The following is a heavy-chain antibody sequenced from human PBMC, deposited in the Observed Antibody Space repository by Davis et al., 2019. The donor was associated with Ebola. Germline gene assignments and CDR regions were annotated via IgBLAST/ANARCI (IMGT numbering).Heavy chain of an antibody. CDR2: IYYSGNT. D-gene: IGHD6-13*01. CDR1: GGSISNSFYN. CDR3: ARLTIASVPDIVDH. Sequence: SETLSLTCTVSGGSISNSFYNWGWIRQTPEKGLEWIASIYYSGNTYYNPSLKSRVTISVDTAKNQFSLKVTSVTAADTAVYYCARLTIASVPDIVDHWGQGSLVTVSP. V-gene: IGHV4-39*01. J-gene: IGHJ4*01.